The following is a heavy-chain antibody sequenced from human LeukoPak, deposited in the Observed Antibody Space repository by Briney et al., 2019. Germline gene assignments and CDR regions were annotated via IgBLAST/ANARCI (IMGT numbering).Heavy chain of an antibody. CDR1: GDSVSSNSAA. Sequence: SQTLSLTCAISGDSVSSNSAAWNWIRQSPSRGLEWLGRTYYRSKWYNDYAVSVKSRITINPDTSKNQFSLQLNSVTPEDTAVYYCARDQAAAGNSFGVRPFDYWGQGTLVTVSS. CDR2: TYYRSKWYN. V-gene: IGHV6-1*01. J-gene: IGHJ4*02. CDR3: ARDQAAAGNSFGVRPFDY. D-gene: IGHD6-13*01.